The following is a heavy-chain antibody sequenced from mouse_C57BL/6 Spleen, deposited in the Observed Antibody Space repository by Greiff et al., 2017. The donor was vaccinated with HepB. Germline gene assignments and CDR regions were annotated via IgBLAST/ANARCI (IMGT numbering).Heavy chain of an antibody. V-gene: IGHV5-9*01. CDR2: ISGGGGNT. CDR1: GFTFSSYT. D-gene: IGHD1-1*01. Sequence: EVMLVESGGGLVKPGGSLKLSCAASGFTFSSYTMSWVRQTPEKRLEWVATISGGGGNTYYPDSVKGRFTISRDNAKNTLYLQMSSLRSEDTALYYCARPPYYYGSSYWYFDVWGTGTTVTVSS. CDR3: ARPPYYYGSSYWYFDV. J-gene: IGHJ1*03.